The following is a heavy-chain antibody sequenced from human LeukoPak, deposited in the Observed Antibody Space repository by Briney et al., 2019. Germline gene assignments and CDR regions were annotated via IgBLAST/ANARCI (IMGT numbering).Heavy chain of an antibody. V-gene: IGHV3-30-3*01. Sequence: GRSLRLSCAASGFTFSSYAMHWVRQAPGKGLEWVAVISYDGSNKYYADSVKGRFTISRDNSKNTLYLQMNSLRAEDTAVYYCARSTLYYDFWSGYLYDYWGQGTLVTVSS. CDR3: ARSTLYYDFWSGYLYDY. J-gene: IGHJ4*02. CDR1: GFTFSSYA. CDR2: ISYDGSNK. D-gene: IGHD3-3*01.